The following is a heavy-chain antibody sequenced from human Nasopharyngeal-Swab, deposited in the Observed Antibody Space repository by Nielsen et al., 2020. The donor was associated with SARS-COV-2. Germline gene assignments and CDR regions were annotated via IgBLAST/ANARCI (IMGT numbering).Heavy chain of an antibody. V-gene: IGHV4-4*07. J-gene: IGHJ6*01. D-gene: IGHD1-1*01. CDR3: ARSGTTKYGLDV. CDR1: GGSISGYF. CDR2: VYTSGST. Sequence: SETLSFTCSVSGGSISGYFLSWIRQPAGEGLEWIGRVYTSGSTNYNPSLKSRVTISIDMSKNQFSLELRSVTAADTAFYYCARSGTTKYGLDVWGQGTTVIVSS.